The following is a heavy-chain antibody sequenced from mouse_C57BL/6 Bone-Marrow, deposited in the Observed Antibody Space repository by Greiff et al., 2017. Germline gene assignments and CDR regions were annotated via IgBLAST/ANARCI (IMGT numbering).Heavy chain of an antibody. CDR3: ARNYGSSYGGPAWFAY. Sequence: EVKLQESGGGLVQPGGSLKLSCAASGFTFSDYYMYWVRQTPEKRLEWVAYISNGGGSTYYPDTVKGRFTISRDNAKNTLYLQMSRLKSEDTAMYYCARNYGSSYGGPAWFAYWGQGTLVTVSA. V-gene: IGHV5-12*01. D-gene: IGHD1-1*01. CDR1: GFTFSDYY. J-gene: IGHJ3*01. CDR2: ISNGGGST.